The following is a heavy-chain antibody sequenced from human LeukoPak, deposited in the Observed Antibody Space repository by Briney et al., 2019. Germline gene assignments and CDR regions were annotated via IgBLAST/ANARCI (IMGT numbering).Heavy chain of an antibody. Sequence: PSETLSLTCAVYGGPFSGYYWSWIRQPPGKGLEWIGEINHSGSTNYNPSLKSRVTISVDTSKNQFSLKLSSVTAADTAVYYCARVRGTMTTVTPEDYWGQGTLVTVSS. CDR1: GGPFSGYY. J-gene: IGHJ4*02. CDR3: ARVRGTMTTVTPEDY. D-gene: IGHD4-17*01. V-gene: IGHV4-34*01. CDR2: INHSGST.